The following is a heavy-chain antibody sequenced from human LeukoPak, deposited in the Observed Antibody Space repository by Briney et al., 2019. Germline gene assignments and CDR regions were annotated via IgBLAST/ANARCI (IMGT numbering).Heavy chain of an antibody. CDR2: IIPIFGTA. CDR3: ARGNGGVNDDAFDI. D-gene: IGHD2-8*02. J-gene: IGHJ3*02. Sequence: ASVKVSCKASGGTFSSYAISWVRQAPGQGLEWMGGIIPIFGTANYAQKFQGRVTITADESTSTAYMELSSLRSEDTAVYYCARGNGGVNDDAFDIWGQGTMVTVSS. CDR1: GGTFSSYA. V-gene: IGHV1-69*13.